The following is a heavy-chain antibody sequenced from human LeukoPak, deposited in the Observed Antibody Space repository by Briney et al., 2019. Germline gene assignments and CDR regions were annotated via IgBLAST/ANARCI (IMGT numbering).Heavy chain of an antibody. CDR1: GFTFSIYA. CDR3: AKARITMIVAPPFDY. CDR2: ISGSGGTA. V-gene: IGHV3-23*01. J-gene: IGHJ4*02. D-gene: IGHD3-22*01. Sequence: GSLRLSCAASGFTFSIYAMSWVRQAPGKGLEWVSAISGSGGTAYYADSVKGRFTISRDNSKNTLYLQMNSLRAEDTAVYYCAKARITMIVAPPFDYWGQGTLVTVSS.